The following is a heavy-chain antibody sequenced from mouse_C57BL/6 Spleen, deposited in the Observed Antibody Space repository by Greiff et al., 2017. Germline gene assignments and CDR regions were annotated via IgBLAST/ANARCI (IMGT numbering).Heavy chain of an antibody. V-gene: IGHV1-61*01. J-gene: IGHJ2*01. CDR1: GYTFTSYW. D-gene: IGHD2-3*01. Sequence: VQLQQPGAELVRPGSSVKLSCKASGYTFTSYWMDWVKQRPGQGLEWIGNIYPSDSETHYNQKFKDKATLTVDKSSSTAYMQLSSLTSEDSAVYYWAREGYDGSYFDYWGQGTTLTGSS. CDR3: AREGYDGSYFDY. CDR2: IYPSDSET.